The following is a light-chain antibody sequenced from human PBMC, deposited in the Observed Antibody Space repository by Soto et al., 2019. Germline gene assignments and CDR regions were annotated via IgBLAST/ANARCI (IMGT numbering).Light chain of an antibody. V-gene: IGLV2-14*01. CDR2: DVS. CDR3: SSYTSSSTRV. J-gene: IGLJ1*01. CDR1: SSDVGGYNY. Sequence: QSVLTQPASVSGSPGQSITISCTGTSSDVGGYNYVSWYQQHPGKAPKLMIYDVSNRSSGVSNRSSGSKSGNTASLTISGLQAEDEADYYCSSYTSSSTRVFGTGTKLTVL.